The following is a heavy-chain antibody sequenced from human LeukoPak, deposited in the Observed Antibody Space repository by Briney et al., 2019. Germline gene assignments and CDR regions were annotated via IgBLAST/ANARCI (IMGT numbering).Heavy chain of an antibody. V-gene: IGHV6-1*01. CDR3: ARDQPWTTGFDI. Sequence: SQTLSLTCAIAGDSASSNRGTWNWIRQSPSRGLEWLGRTYYMSKWYNDYAVSVKSRITINPDTSKNQFSLQLNSVTPEDTAVYFCARDQPWTTGFDIWGQGTMVTVSS. J-gene: IGHJ3*02. CDR2: TYYMSKWYN. CDR1: GDSASSNRGT. D-gene: IGHD2-8*02.